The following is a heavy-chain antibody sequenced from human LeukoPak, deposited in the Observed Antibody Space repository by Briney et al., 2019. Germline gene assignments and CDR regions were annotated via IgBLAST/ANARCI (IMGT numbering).Heavy chain of an antibody. J-gene: IGHJ4*02. CDR3: AGTGPYYCDY. Sequence: PSEKLSLTCTVSGGSISSYYWSWLRQRQGKGLVWLGNIYYSGSTNYNPFLKSRVIISVDTCKNQSYLKLSCVTIADTAVYYCAGTGPYYCDYWGQETRVSVFS. V-gene: IGHV4-59*01. CDR2: IYYSGST. CDR1: GGSISSYY.